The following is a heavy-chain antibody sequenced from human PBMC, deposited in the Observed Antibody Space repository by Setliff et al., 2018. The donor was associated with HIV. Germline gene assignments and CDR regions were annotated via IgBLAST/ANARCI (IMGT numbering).Heavy chain of an antibody. CDR1: GYTFTSYG. CDR2: INTYTGNP. CDR3: AVDRHAFDI. V-gene: IGHV7-4-1*02. J-gene: IGHJ3*02. Sequence: ASVKVSCKASGYTFTSYGMNWVRQAPGQGLEWMGWINTYTGNPTYAQGFTGRFVFSLDPSVNTAYLQINSLTPDDGGVYYCAVDRHAFDIWGQGTVVTVSS. D-gene: IGHD5-12*01.